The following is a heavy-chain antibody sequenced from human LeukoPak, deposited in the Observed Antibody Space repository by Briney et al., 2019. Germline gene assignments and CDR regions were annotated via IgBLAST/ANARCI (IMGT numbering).Heavy chain of an antibody. Sequence: GGSLRLSCAASGFPFSNYWMHWVRQAPGKGLVWVSRMNSDGSSTSYADSVKGRFTISRDNAKNTLYLQMNSLRVEGAAVYYCVTVSRSSGRGYSDYWGPGTLVTVSS. D-gene: IGHD6-19*01. CDR1: GFPFSNYW. V-gene: IGHV3-74*01. CDR3: VTVSRSSGRGYSDY. CDR2: MNSDGSST. J-gene: IGHJ4*02.